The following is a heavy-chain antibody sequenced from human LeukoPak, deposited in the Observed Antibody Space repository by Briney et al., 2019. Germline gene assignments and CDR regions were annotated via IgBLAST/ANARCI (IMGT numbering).Heavy chain of an antibody. CDR1: GCTFSSYW. D-gene: IGHD3-16*01. J-gene: IGHJ4*02. V-gene: IGHV3-7*01. CDR2: IKQDGSEK. CDR3: ARDATSWGD. Sequence: PGGSLRVSCAASGCTFSSYWMNWVRQAPGKGLEWVANIKQDGSEKYYVDSVKGRFTISRDNAKNSLYLQMNSLRAEDTAVYYCARDATSWGDWGQGTLVTVSS.